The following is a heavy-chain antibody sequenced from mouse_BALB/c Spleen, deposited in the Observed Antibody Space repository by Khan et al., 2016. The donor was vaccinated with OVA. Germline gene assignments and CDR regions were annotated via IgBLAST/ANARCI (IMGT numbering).Heavy chain of an antibody. V-gene: IGHV8-8*01. Sequence: QVTLKESGPGILQPSQTLSLTCSFSGFSLSTSGMGVGWIRQPSGKGLEWLAHIWWDDDKRYNPALKSRLTISKDTPSNKVFIKIASVDTADTATYYCARPPYCNCAWFAFWGQGTLVTVSA. CDR2: IWWDDDK. CDR3: ARPPYCNCAWFAF. J-gene: IGHJ3*01. D-gene: IGHD2-1*01. CDR1: GFSLSTSGMG.